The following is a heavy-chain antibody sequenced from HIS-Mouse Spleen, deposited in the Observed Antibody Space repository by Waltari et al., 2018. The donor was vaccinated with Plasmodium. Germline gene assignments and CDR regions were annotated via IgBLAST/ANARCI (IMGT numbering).Heavy chain of an antibody. D-gene: IGHD3-3*01. V-gene: IGHV4-34*01. J-gene: IGHJ2*01. Sequence: QVQLQQWGAGLLKPSETLSLTCAVYGGSFSGYYWSWIRQPPGKGLEWIGEINHSGSTNHNPSLKSRVTISGDTSKNQFSLKLSSGTAADTAVYYCARVTSSGVYWYFDLWGRGTLVTVSS. CDR3: ARVTSSGVYWYFDL. CDR1: GGSFSGYY. CDR2: INHSGST.